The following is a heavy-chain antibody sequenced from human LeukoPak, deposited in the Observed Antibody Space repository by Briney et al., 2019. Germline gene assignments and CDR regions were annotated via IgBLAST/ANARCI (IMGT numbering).Heavy chain of an antibody. CDR3: ATPRFDY. Sequence: PGGSLRLSCAASGFTFSSYWMTWVSQAPGKGREWVTNIKQDGSEKYYADALKGRFTISRDNAKNSPYLQMNRLRAEDTAVYYGATPRFDYWGQGMLVTVSS. CDR1: GFTFSSYW. CDR2: IKQDGSEK. V-gene: IGHV3-7*02. J-gene: IGHJ4*02.